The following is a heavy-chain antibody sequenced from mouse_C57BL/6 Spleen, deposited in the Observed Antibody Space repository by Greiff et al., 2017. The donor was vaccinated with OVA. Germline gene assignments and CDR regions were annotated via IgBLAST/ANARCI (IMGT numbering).Heavy chain of an antibody. CDR1: GYTFTSYW. CDR3: ARSSYYSNSYWYFDV. J-gene: IGHJ1*03. CDR2: IYPGSGST. V-gene: IGHV1-55*01. Sequence: QVHVKQPGAELVKPGASVKMSCKASGYTFTSYWITWVKQRPGQGLEWIGDIYPGSGSTNYNEKFKSKATLTVDTSSSTAYMQLSSLTSEDSAVYYCARSSYYSNSYWYFDVWGTGTTVTVSS. D-gene: IGHD2-5*01.